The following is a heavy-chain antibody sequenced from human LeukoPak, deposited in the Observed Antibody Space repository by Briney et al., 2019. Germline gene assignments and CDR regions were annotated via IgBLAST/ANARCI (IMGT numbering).Heavy chain of an antibody. CDR3: AELSITMIGGV. CDR1: GFTFSSYE. V-gene: IGHV3-48*03. CDR2: ISSSGSTI. Sequence: GGALRLSCAASGFTFSSYEMNWVRQAPGKGLEWVSYISSSGSTIYYADSVKGRFTISRDNAKNSLYQQMNSLRAEDTAVYYCAELSITMIGGVWGKGTKVTISS. D-gene: IGHD3-10*02. J-gene: IGHJ6*04.